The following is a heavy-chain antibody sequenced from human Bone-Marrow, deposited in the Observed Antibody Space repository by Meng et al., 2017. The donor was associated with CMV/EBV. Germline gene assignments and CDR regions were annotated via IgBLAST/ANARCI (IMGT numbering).Heavy chain of an antibody. CDR3: ARGRAYLYSSGRSDY. V-gene: IGHV4-34*01. CDR2: INHSGST. J-gene: IGHJ4*02. Sequence: SETLSLTCTVSGGSISSYYWSWIRQPPGKGLEWIGEINHSGSTNYNPSLKSRVTISVDTSKNQFSLKLSSVTAADTAVYYCARGRAYLYSSGRSDYWGQGTLVTVSS. CDR1: GGSISSYY. D-gene: IGHD6-19*01.